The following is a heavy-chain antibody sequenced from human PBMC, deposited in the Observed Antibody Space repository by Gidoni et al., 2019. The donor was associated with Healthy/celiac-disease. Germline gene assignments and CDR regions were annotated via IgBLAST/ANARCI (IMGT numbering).Heavy chain of an antibody. Sequence: QVQLVDSGGGVVQPGRSLRLSCSASGFTFSRYVMHWVRQAPGKGLEWVAVISYDGSNKYYADSVKGRFTISRDNSKNTLYLQMNSLRAEDTAVYYCARVQSYYYYYMDVWGKGTTVTVSS. CDR2: ISYDGSNK. V-gene: IGHV3-30-3*01. CDR3: ARVQSYYYYYMDV. J-gene: IGHJ6*03. CDR1: GFTFSRYV.